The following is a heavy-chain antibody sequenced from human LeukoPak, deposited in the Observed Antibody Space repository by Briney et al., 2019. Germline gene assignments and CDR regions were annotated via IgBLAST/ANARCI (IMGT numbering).Heavy chain of an antibody. Sequence: PGGSLRLSCAASGFTFSSYSMNWVRQAPGKGLEWVSYISSSSSTIYHADFVKGRFTISRDNAKNSLYLQMNSLRAEDTAVYYCARDKAYYYYDMDVWGKGTTVTVSS. CDR2: ISSSSSTI. V-gene: IGHV3-48*01. CDR3: ARDKAYYYYDMDV. J-gene: IGHJ6*03. CDR1: GFTFSSYS.